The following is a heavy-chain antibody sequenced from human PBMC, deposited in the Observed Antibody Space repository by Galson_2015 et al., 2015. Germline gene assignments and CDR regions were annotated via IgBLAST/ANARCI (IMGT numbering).Heavy chain of an antibody. D-gene: IGHD3-3*01. CDR3: ARGGIFGVVTAYYYYYGMDV. CDR1: GGTFSSYA. J-gene: IGHJ6*02. Sequence: SVKVSCKASGGTFSSYAISWVRQAPGQGLEWMGGIIPIFGTANYAQKFQGRVTITADESTSTAYMELSSLRSEDTAVYYCARGGIFGVVTAYYYYYGMDVWGQGTTVTVSS. CDR2: IIPIFGTA. V-gene: IGHV1-69*13.